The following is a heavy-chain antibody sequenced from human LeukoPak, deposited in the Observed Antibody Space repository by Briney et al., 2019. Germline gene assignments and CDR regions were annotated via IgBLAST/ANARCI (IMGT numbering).Heavy chain of an antibody. CDR1: GGTFSSYA. CDR2: IIPILGIA. Sequence: SVKVSCKASGGTFSSYAISWVRQAPGQGLEWMERIIPILGIANYAQKFQGRVTITADKSTSTAYMELSSLRSEDTAVYYCAKFPIAAAGTYYIQHWGQGTLVTVSS. V-gene: IGHV1-69*04. CDR3: AKFPIAAAGTYYIQH. J-gene: IGHJ1*01. D-gene: IGHD6-13*01.